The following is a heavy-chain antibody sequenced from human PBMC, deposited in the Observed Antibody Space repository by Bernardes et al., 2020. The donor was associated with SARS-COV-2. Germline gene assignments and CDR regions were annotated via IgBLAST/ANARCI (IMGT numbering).Heavy chain of an antibody. CDR1: GGSISSGGYY. CDR3: ARTASGGGPFDYYYNGMDA. Sequence: SEPLSLTCTVSGGSISSGGYYWSWIRQHPGKGLEWIGYIYYSGSTYYNPSLKSRVTISVDTSKNQFSLKLSSVTAADTAVYYCARTASGGGPFDYYYNGMDAWGQGTTVTVSS. J-gene: IGHJ6*02. D-gene: IGHD3-10*01. CDR2: IYYSGST. V-gene: IGHV4-31*03.